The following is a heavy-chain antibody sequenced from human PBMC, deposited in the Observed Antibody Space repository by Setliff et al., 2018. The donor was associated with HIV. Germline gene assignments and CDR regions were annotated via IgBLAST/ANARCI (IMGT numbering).Heavy chain of an antibody. Sequence: GGSLRLSCVASGFTFSSYAMSWVRQAPGKGLEWVSGISGSGGSTYYADSVKGRFTISRDNSKNTLYLQMNSLRAQDTAVYYCAKGLSGPFDYWGQGTLVTSPQ. CDR2: ISGSGGST. J-gene: IGHJ4*02. CDR1: GFTFSSYA. V-gene: IGHV3-23*01. CDR3: AKGLSGPFDY. D-gene: IGHD3-16*02.